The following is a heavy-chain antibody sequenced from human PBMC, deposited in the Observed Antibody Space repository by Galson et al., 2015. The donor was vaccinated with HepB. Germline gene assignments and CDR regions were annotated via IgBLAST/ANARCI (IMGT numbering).Heavy chain of an antibody. D-gene: IGHD2-15*01. CDR3: ARHVVVVAAGLGFDI. CDR2: IYYSGST. Sequence: LEWIGYIYYSGSTNYSPSLKSRVTISVDTSKNQFSLNLSSVTAADTAVYYCARHVVVVAAGLGFDIWGQGTMVTVSS. J-gene: IGHJ3*02. V-gene: IGHV4-61*07.